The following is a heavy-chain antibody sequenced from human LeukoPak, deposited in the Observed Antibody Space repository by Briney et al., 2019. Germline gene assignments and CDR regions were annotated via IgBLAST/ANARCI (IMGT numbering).Heavy chain of an antibody. CDR3: AKGDSITSFDI. CDR2: ISYDGSNK. CDR1: GFTFSSYG. D-gene: IGHD3-10*01. V-gene: IGHV3-30*18. Sequence: GRSLRLSCAASGFTFSSYGMHWVRQAPGKGLEWVAVISYDGSNKYYADSVKGRFTISRDNSKNTLYLQMNSLRAEDTAVYYCAKGDSITSFDIWGQGTMVTVSS. J-gene: IGHJ3*02.